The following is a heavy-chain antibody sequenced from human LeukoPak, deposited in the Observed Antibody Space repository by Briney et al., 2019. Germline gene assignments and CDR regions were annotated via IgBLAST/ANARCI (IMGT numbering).Heavy chain of an antibody. D-gene: IGHD3-22*01. CDR1: GYSITSAYW. CDR2: LHHSGST. V-gene: IGHV4-38-2*01. J-gene: IGHJ4*02. CDR3: ARVGGDDSTGHYSVDY. Sequence: PSETLSLTCAVSGYSITSAYWWGWIRQTPGRGLEWIGSLHHSGSTSYNPSLKSRVTISVATSKNQISLRLSSVTAADAAVYYCARVGGDDSTGHYSVDYWGQGTLVTVSS.